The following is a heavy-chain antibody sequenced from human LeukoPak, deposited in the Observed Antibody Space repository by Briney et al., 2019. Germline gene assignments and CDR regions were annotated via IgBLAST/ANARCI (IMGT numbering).Heavy chain of an antibody. CDR2: IYYSGSI. J-gene: IGHJ4*02. CDR1: GGSISTYY. CDR3: ARGPYSGYTLQPLDY. Sequence: PSETLSLTCTVSGGSISTYYWSWIRQSPGKGLEWIGHIYYSGSIKYNPSLKGRVTISLDTSKNQFSLKLTSVIAADTAVYYCARGPYSGYTLQPLDYWGQGTLVTVSS. V-gene: IGHV4-59*01. D-gene: IGHD5-12*01.